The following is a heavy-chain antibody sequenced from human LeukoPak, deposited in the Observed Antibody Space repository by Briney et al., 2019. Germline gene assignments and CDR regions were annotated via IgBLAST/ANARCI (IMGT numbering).Heavy chain of an antibody. CDR2: INPNSGGT. J-gene: IGHJ4*02. D-gene: IGHD6-19*01. Sequence: EASVKVSCKASGYTFTDYYMHWVRQAPGQGLEWIGWINPNSGGTNYAQNFQGRVTMTRDTSISTAYMELSRLRSDETAVYYCARALEVAGTGLSRWGQGTLVTVSS. CDR3: ARALEVAGTGLSR. V-gene: IGHV1-2*02. CDR1: GYTFTDYY.